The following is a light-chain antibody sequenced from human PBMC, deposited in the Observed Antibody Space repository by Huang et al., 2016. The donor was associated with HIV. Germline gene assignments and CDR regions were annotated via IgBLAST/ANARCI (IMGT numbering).Light chain of an antibody. CDR2: DAS. CDR1: QSVSRY. J-gene: IGKJ1*01. V-gene: IGKV3-11*01. Sequence: EVALTQSPPTLSLSPGARATLSCRASQSVSRYLAWYQQKPGQAPRLRIYDASNRATGIPARFSGSGSGTDFTLTISSLEPEDFAVYYCQQRTHWPWTFGQGTKVEIQ. CDR3: QQRTHWPWT.